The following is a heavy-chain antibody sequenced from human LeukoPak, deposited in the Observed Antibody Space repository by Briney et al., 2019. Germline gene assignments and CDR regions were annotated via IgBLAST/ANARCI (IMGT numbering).Heavy chain of an antibody. V-gene: IGHV3-30*18. D-gene: IGHD4-17*01. CDR2: ISYDGSNK. CDR3: AKIAPWGAVTTTDGFDY. CDR1: GFTFSSYG. J-gene: IGHJ4*02. Sequence: PGGSLRLSCAASGFTFSSYGMHWVRQAPGKGLEWVAVISYDGSNKYYADSVKGRFTISRDNSKNTLYLQMNSLRAEDTAVYYCAKIAPWGAVTTTDGFDYWGQGTLVTVSS.